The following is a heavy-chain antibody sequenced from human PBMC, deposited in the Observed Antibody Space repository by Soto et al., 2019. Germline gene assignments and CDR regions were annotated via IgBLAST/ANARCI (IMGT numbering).Heavy chain of an antibody. CDR1: GFTVSSNY. J-gene: IGHJ6*02. CDR3: ARESFSWSPNYYGMDV. V-gene: IGHV3-66*01. Sequence: PGGSLRLSCAASGFTVSSNYMSWVRQAPGKGLEWVSVIYSGGSTYYADSVKGRFTISRDNSKNTLYLQMNSLRAEDTAVYYCARESFSWSPNYYGMDVWGQGTTVTVS. D-gene: IGHD6-13*01. CDR2: IYSGGST.